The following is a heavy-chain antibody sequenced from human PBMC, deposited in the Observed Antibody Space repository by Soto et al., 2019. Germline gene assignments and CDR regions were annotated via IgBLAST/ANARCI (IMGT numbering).Heavy chain of an antibody. CDR3: AHRHSGWYLFDY. CDR2: IYWNDDK. D-gene: IGHD6-19*01. J-gene: IGHJ4*02. V-gene: IGHV2-5*01. Sequence: QITLKESGPTLVRPTQTLTLTCTFSGFSLSTSGLGVGWIHQPPGKALEWLALIYWNDDKRYGPSLKARLTITKDTSKNQVVLTMTNMDPVDTATYYCAHRHSGWYLFDYWGQGTLVTVSS. CDR1: GFSLSTSGLG.